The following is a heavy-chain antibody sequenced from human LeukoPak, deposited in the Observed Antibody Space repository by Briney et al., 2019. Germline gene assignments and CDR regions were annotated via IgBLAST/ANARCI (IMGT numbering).Heavy chain of an antibody. D-gene: IGHD6-6*01. CDR2: ISGSGGDT. Sequence: AGGSLRLSCAASGFTFSSYAMHWVRQAPGKGLEWVSSISGSGGDTYYADSVKGRFTISRDNSKNTLYLQMNRLRAEETAVYYCAKGRFSSSHYLADDWGQGTLVTVSS. CDR1: GFTFSSYA. V-gene: IGHV3-23*01. CDR3: AKGRFSSSHYLADD. J-gene: IGHJ4*02.